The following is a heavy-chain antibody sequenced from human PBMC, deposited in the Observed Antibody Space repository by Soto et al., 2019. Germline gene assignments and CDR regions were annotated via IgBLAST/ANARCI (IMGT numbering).Heavy chain of an antibody. CDR3: VRDFAYFDY. CDR2: VYYLGRT. CDR1: GVSVSSGSYY. J-gene: IGHJ4*02. V-gene: IGHV4-61*01. Sequence: QVQLQESGPRLVKPSETLSLTCTVSGVSVSSGSYYWSWIRQPPGKGLEWIGYVYYLGRTNYNPSLKSRVTISVDTSKNQFSLELSSVTAADTAVYYCVRDFAYFDYWGQGTLVTVSS. D-gene: IGHD3-3*01.